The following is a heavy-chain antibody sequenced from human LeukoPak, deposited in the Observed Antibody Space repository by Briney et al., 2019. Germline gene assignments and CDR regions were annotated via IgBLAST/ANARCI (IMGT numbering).Heavy chain of an antibody. CDR1: GYTFTSYG. J-gene: IGHJ4*02. CDR2: ISAYNGNT. CDR3: ARVGITMVRGVTFPTGY. V-gene: IGHV1-18*01. Sequence: GASVKVSCKASGYTFTSYGISWVRQAPGQGLEWMGWISAYNGNTNYAQKLQGRVTMTTDTSTSTAYMELRSLRSDDTAVYYCARVGITMVRGVTFPTGYWGQGTLVTVSS. D-gene: IGHD3-10*01.